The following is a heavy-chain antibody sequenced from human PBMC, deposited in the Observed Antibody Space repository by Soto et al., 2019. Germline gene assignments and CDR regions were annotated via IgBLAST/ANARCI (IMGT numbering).Heavy chain of an antibody. CDR2: INDSGST. Sequence: QVQLQQWGAGLLKPSETLSLTFAVYGGSFSGYYWSWIRQHPGKGLEWIGEINDSGSTNYHPSLKSRVTLSVDTAKRQFSLKLSSVSAADTAVYYCASSGGYGMDVWVQGTTVTVS. CDR3: ASSGGYGMDV. CDR1: GGSFSGYY. J-gene: IGHJ6*02. V-gene: IGHV4-34*01. D-gene: IGHD3-10*01.